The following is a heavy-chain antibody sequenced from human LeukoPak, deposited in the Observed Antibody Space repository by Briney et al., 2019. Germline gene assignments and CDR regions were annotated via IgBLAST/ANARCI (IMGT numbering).Heavy chain of an antibody. CDR2: MCNDGTT. CDR3: ARLYYHSSGWIDF. J-gene: IGHJ4*02. D-gene: IGHD6-19*01. Sequence: SETLSLTCAVSGGSISSHCWTWIRHPPGKGLDWIAYMCNDGTTDSNPSLKSRLTMSLDTSKNQFFLDLRSVTAADTAVYYCARLYYHSSGWIDFWGQGTLVTVSS. CDR1: GGSISSHC. V-gene: IGHV4-59*11.